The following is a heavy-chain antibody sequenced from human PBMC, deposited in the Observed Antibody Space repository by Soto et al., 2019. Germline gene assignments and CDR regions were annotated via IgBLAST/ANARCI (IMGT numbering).Heavy chain of an antibody. CDR2: IIPIFGPA. J-gene: IGHJ5*02. Sequence: SVKVSCKSSGGTFSSHSINWVRQAPGQGLEWMGGIIPIFGPANFAKKFQGRVTITADESTTTAYMELSSLTSEDTAVYYCARAGGSGRVGYNWFDPWGQGTLVTVSS. CDR3: ARAGGSGRVGYNWFDP. CDR1: GGTFSSHS. D-gene: IGHD3-10*01. V-gene: IGHV1-69*13.